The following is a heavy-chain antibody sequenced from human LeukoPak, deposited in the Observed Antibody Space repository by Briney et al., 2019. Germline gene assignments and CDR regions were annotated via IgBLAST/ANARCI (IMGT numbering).Heavy chain of an antibody. CDR1: GGSISSSSYY. V-gene: IGHV4-39*01. J-gene: IGHJ4*02. D-gene: IGHD6-19*01. CDR2: IYYSGST. Sequence: PSETLSLTCTVSGGSISSSSYYWGWIRQPPGKGLEWIGSIYYSGSTYYNPSLKSRVTISVDTSKNQFSLKLSSVTAADTAVYYCARDSRGGWSGYFDYWGQGIVVTVSS. CDR3: ARDSRGGWSGYFDY.